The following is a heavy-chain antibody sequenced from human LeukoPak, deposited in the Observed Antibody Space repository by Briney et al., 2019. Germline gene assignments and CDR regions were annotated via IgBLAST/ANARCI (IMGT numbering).Heavy chain of an antibody. D-gene: IGHD3-3*01. Sequence: SETLSLTCTVSGRSISSYYWSWIRQPAGKGLEWIGRIYTGGSTNYNPSPKRRVTMSVDTSKNQFSLKLSAVTAADTAVYYCARGHDFWSGSNWFDPWGQGTLVTVSS. CDR2: IYTGGST. CDR3: ARGHDFWSGSNWFDP. J-gene: IGHJ5*02. V-gene: IGHV4-4*07. CDR1: GRSISSYY.